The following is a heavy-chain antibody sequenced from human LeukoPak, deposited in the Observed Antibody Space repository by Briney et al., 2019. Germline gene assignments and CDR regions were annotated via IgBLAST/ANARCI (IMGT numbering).Heavy chain of an antibody. J-gene: IGHJ5*02. CDR2: IKPNSGGT. D-gene: IGHD3-9*01. CDR1: GYKFTGYY. CDR3: ARDTGDYDILTGYYTQPETGFDP. V-gene: IGHV1-2*02. Sequence: ASVKVSCKASGYKFTGYYMHWVRQAPGQGLEWMGWIKPNSGGTNYAQKFQGRVTMTRDTSISTAYMELSRLRSDDTAVYYCARDTGDYDILTGYYTQPETGFDPWGQGTLVTVSS.